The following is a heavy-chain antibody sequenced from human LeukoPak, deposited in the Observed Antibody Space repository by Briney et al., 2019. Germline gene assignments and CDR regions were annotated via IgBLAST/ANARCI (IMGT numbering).Heavy chain of an antibody. D-gene: IGHD2-8*01. J-gene: IGHJ4*02. Sequence: GASVKVSCKASGYTFTSYGISWVRQAPGQGLEWMGWISAYNGNTNYAQKLQGRVTMTTDTSTSTAYMELRSLRSDDTAVYYCASDRGYCTNGVCYYFDYWGQGTLVTVSS. CDR3: ASDRGYCTNGVCYYFDY. V-gene: IGHV1-18*01. CDR1: GYTFTSYG. CDR2: ISAYNGNT.